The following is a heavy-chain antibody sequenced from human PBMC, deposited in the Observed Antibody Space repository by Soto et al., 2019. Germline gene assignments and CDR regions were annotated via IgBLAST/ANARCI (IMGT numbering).Heavy chain of an antibody. Sequence: ASGKVSCKASGYTFTSYDINCVRQATGQGLEWMGWMNPNSGNTGYAQKFQGRVTMTRNTSISTAYMELSSLRSEDTAVYYCARVGWNEAAFDIWGQGTMVTVSS. CDR1: GYTFTSYD. J-gene: IGHJ3*02. V-gene: IGHV1-8*01. CDR3: ARVGWNEAAFDI. CDR2: MNPNSGNT. D-gene: IGHD1-1*01.